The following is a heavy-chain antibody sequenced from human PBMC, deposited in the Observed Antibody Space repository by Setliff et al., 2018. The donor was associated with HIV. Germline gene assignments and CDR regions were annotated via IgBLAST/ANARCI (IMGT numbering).Heavy chain of an antibody. J-gene: IGHJ4*02. V-gene: IGHV3-49*04. Sequence: PGGSLRLSCTASGFMFGDYLMSWVRQAPGKGLEWLGFIRSKDYGGAPAYAASVEDRLSISRDDSKGIAYLQMDSLKNEDTAVYYCARVRGRGYYTLLYYFDDWGQGTLVTVSS. CDR3: ARVRGRGYYTLLYYFDD. CDR2: IRSKDYGGAP. CDR1: GFMFGDYL. D-gene: IGHD3-3*01.